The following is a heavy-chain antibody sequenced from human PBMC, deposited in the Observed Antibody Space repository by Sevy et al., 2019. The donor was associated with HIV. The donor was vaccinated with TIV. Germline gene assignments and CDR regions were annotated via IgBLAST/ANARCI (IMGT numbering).Heavy chain of an antibody. CDR1: GGSIRSSSYY. D-gene: IGHD6-19*01. CDR3: ARMDIAVAGSYTFDY. V-gene: IGHV4-39*01. J-gene: IGHJ4*02. CDR2: IYYSGST. Sequence: SETLSLTCTVSGGSIRSSSYYWGWIRQPPGKGLEWIGSIYYSGSTNYNPSLESRVTISVDTSKNQFSLKLTSVTAADTAVYYCARMDIAVAGSYTFDYWGQGTLVTVSS.